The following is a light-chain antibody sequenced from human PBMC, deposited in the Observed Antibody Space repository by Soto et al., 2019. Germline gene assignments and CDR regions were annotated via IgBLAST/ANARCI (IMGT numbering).Light chain of an antibody. CDR3: ASWDTSLRTGA. V-gene: IGLV1-51*01. CDR2: DNN. CDR1: SSNIGINS. Sequence: QSVLTQPPSVSAAPGQTVTISCSGTSSNIGINSVSWYQQVPGTAPKLLIYDNNNRPSGIPDRFSGSKSGTSATLGIIGLQTGDEADYYCASWDTSLRTGAFGTGTKVTVL. J-gene: IGLJ1*01.